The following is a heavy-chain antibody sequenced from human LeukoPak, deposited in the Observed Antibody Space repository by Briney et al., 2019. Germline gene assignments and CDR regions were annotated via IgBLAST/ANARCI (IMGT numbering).Heavy chain of an antibody. J-gene: IGHJ4*02. D-gene: IGHD1-26*01. V-gene: IGHV3-53*01. CDR3: ARVPGGWDLYFDY. CDR2: IYRGGST. CDR1: GFTVSSNF. Sequence: GGSLSLSCAASGFTVSSNFMSWVRQAPGKGLEWVAIIYRGGSTDHPDSGKGRFPISRDNPKKILYLQMSSLRAKEAASYSFARVPGGWDLYFDYWGQGTLVTVSS.